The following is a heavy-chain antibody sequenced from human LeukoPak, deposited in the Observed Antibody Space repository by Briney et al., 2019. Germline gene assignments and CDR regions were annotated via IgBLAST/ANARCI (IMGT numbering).Heavy chain of an antibody. Sequence: GGSLRLSCAASGFNFNNYNMNWVRQAPGKGLEWVSYITLSSSTTYYADSVKGRFTISRDNAKNSLYLEMNSLRAEDTAVYYCAKLREWELPDLFDYWGQGTLVTVSS. J-gene: IGHJ4*02. D-gene: IGHD1-26*01. CDR2: ITLSSSTT. CDR1: GFNFNNYN. CDR3: AKLREWELPDLFDY. V-gene: IGHV3-48*04.